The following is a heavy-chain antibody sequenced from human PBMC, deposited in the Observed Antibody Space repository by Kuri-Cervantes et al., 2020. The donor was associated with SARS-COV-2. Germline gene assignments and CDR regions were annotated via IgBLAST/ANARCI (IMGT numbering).Heavy chain of an antibody. J-gene: IGHJ4*02. CDR3: AKDREVHDYGGSFDY. V-gene: IGHV3-23*03. D-gene: IGHD4-17*01. CDR2: IYSGGSST. Sequence: GESLKISCAASGFTFSSYAMSWVRQAPGKGLEWVSVIYSGGSSTYYADSVKGRFTISRDNSKNTLYLQMHSLRAEDTAVYYCAKDREVHDYGGSFDYWGQGTLVTVSS. CDR1: GFTFSSYA.